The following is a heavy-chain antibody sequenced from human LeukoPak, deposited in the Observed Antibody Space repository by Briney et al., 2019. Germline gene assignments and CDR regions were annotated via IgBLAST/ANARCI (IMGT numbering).Heavy chain of an antibody. Sequence: GASLRLSCAASGFTFSSYAMSWVRQAPGKGLEWDSAITGSGGSTYYADSVKGRFTISRDNSKNTLYLQMNSLRAEDTAVYYCAKALVPLAFDIWGQGTMVTVSS. CDR3: AKALVPLAFDI. J-gene: IGHJ3*02. CDR2: ITGSGGST. V-gene: IGHV3-23*01. D-gene: IGHD6-13*01. CDR1: GFTFSSYA.